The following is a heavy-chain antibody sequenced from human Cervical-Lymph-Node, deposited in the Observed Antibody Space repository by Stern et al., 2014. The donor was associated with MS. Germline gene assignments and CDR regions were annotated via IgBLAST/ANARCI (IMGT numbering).Heavy chain of an antibody. D-gene: IGHD5-18*01. J-gene: IGHJ5*02. CDR2: VVVLHGDT. CDR3: ASERYTYYDDQRPPGGFGP. CDR1: GITFSHSA. Sequence: QLEESGPEVKKPGTSVKVSCKASGITFSHSAVQWLRQARGQRLEWIVWVVVLHGDTNYAQSFQERVTITRDMSTSTVFMELRSLKSEDTAVYYCASERYTYYDDQRPPGGFGPWGQGTLVTVSS. V-gene: IGHV1-58*01.